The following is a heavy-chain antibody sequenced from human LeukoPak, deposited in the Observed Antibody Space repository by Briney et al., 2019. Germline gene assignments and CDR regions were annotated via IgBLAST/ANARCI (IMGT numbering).Heavy chain of an antibody. CDR1: GYIIASHS. CDR3: ARAGVPAALISDY. D-gene: IGHD2-2*01. J-gene: IGHJ4*02. Sequence: ASVKVSCKASGYIIASHSMRWVRQAPGQGPEWMGIINPSGGSTNYAQKFQGRLTMTRDTSTNAVDMELSNLRSDDTAVYYCARAGVPAALISDYWGQGTLVTVSS. V-gene: IGHV1-46*01. CDR2: INPSGGST.